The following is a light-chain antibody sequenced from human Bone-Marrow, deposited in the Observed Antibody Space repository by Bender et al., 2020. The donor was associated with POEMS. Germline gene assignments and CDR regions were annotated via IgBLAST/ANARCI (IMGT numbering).Light chain of an antibody. V-gene: IGLV2-11*01. Sequence: QTALTQPRSVSASPGQSVTISCTGTGDDVRGYDYVSWYQQHPGKAPKLIIFDVHKRPAGVPPRFSPSKAGFTASLTISGLQTEDEADYFCCSYAGTYTYVFGSGTTVTVL. CDR2: DVH. CDR1: GDDVRGYDY. J-gene: IGLJ1*01. CDR3: CSYAGTYTYV.